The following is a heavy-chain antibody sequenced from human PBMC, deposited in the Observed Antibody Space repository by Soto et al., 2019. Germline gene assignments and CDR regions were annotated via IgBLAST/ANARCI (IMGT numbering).Heavy chain of an antibody. CDR2: IIPIFGTA. Sequence: QVQLVQSGAEVKKPGSSVKVSCKASGGTFSSYAISWVRQAPGQGLEWMGGIIPIFGTANYAQKFQGRVTITADKSTSTAYMELSSLRSEDTAVYYCARALGYCRGGSCYFNWFDPWGQGTLVTVSS. CDR1: GGTFSSYA. J-gene: IGHJ5*02. CDR3: ARALGYCRGGSCYFNWFDP. D-gene: IGHD2-15*01. V-gene: IGHV1-69*06.